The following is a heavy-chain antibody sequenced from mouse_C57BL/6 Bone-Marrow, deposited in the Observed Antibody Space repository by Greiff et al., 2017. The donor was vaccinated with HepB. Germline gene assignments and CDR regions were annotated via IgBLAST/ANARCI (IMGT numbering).Heavy chain of an antibody. CDR2: ISSGSSTI. Sequence: EVQGVESGGGLVKPGGSLKLSCAASGFTFSDYGMHWVRQAPEKGLEWVAYISSGSSTIYYADTVKGRFTISRDNAKNTLFLQMTSLRSEDTAMYYCAKLGAWFAYWGQGTLVTVSA. CDR1: GFTFSDYG. CDR3: AKLGAWFAY. J-gene: IGHJ3*01. D-gene: IGHD4-1*01. V-gene: IGHV5-17*01.